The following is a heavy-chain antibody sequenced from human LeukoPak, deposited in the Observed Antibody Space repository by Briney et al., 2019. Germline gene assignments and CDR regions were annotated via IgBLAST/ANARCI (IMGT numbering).Heavy chain of an antibody. Sequence: SQTLSLTCTVSGGSISSGGYYWSWIRQHPGKGLEWIGYIYYSGSTNYNPSLKSRVTISVDTSKNQFSLKLSSVTAADTAVYYCAREKRTYYYDSSGYYSGRGGAFDIWGQGTMVTVSS. CDR2: IYYSGST. V-gene: IGHV4-31*03. CDR1: GGSISSGGYY. D-gene: IGHD3-22*01. CDR3: AREKRTYYYDSSGYYSGRGGAFDI. J-gene: IGHJ3*02.